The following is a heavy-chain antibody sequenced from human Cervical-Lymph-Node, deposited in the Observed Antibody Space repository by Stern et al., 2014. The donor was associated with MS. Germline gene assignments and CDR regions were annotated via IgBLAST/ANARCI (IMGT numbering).Heavy chain of an antibody. D-gene: IGHD2/OR15-2a*01. J-gene: IGHJ4*02. V-gene: IGHV4-39*01. CDR2: IYYSWSP. CDR1: GGSISSSSYY. Sequence: QLQESGPGLVKPSETLSLTCTVSGGSISSSSYYWGWIRQPPGKGLEWIGSIYYSWSPYYKPSLKSRVTISVDTSKNQFYLQLTSVTAADTAVYYCARHENFFFDYWGQGTLVTVSS. CDR3: ARHENFFFDY.